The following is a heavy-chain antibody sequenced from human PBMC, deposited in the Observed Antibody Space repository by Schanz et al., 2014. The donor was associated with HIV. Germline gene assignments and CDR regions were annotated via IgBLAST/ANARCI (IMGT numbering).Heavy chain of an antibody. D-gene: IGHD6-13*01. CDR1: GVSMSSDTYY. Sequence: QVQLQESGPGLVKPLQTLSLTCNVSGVSMSSDTYYWNWIRQRPGKSLEWIGYIFHSGSSYYNPSLKSRVTMSLGTSKEGFSLKLTSVTAADSAVYYCVRGIATTGGDYLHFDLWGRGTRVTVTT. CDR3: VRGIATTGGDYLHFDL. CDR2: IFHSGSS. V-gene: IGHV4-31*03. J-gene: IGHJ2*01.